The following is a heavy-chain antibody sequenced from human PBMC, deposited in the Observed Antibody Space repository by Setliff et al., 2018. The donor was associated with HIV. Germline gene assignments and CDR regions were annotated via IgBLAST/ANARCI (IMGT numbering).Heavy chain of an antibody. V-gene: IGHV4-39*07. CDR1: GDPISSSSYY. Sequence: SETLSLTCTVSGDPISSSSYYWGWIRQPPGKGLEWIGSIYYSGSTYYNPSLKSRVTISVDTSKNQFSLKLSSVTAADTAVYYCARFLHNWLDPWGQGTLVTVSS. CDR3: ARFLHNWLDP. J-gene: IGHJ5*02. CDR2: IYYSGST.